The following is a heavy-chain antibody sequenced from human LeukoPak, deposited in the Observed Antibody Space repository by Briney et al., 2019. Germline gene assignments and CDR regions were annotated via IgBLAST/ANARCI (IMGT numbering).Heavy chain of an antibody. J-gene: IGHJ6*02. CDR3: AAEVPAAITYGMDV. D-gene: IGHD2-2*01. Sequence: SCKASGYTFTGYYMHWVRQDPGEGLEWGSPISGSGGSTYYADSVKGRFTISRDNSKNTLYLQMNSLRAEDTAVYYCAAEVPAAITYGMDVWGQGTTVTVSS. CDR2: ISGSGGST. V-gene: IGHV3-23*01. CDR1: GYTFTGYY.